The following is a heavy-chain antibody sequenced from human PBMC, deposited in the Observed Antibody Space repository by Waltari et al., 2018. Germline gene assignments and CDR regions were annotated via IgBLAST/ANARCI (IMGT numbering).Heavy chain of an antibody. CDR1: GYSFTSYW. CDR3: ARQGKDYYDSSGYYRNVLGLGY. CDR2: IYPVDSDT. V-gene: IGHV5-51*01. J-gene: IGHJ4*02. Sequence: EVQLVQSGAEVKKPGESLKISCKGSGYSFTSYWIGWVRQMPGTGLEWTGMIYPVDSDTRYSPSFQGQVTISADKSSSTAYLQWSSLKASDTAMYYCARQGKDYYDSSGYYRNVLGLGYWGQGTLVTVSS. D-gene: IGHD3-22*01.